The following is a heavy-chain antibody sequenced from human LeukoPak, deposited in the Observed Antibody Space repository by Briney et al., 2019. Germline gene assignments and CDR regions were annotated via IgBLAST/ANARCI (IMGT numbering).Heavy chain of an antibody. J-gene: IGHJ4*02. CDR1: GGSISSYH. Sequence: SETLSLTCTVSGGSISSYHWSWIRQPPGKGLEWIGYIYYSGSTNYNPSLKSRVTISVDTSKNQFSLKLSSVTAADTAVYYCARLGYSYGAIDYWGQGTLVTVSS. D-gene: IGHD5-18*01. CDR3: ARLGYSYGAIDY. CDR2: IYYSGST. V-gene: IGHV4-59*08.